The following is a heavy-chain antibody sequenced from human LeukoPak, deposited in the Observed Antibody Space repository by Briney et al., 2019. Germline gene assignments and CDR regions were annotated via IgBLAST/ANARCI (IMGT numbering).Heavy chain of an antibody. CDR2: ISGSGGST. Sequence: GGSPRLSCAASGFTFSSYAMSWVRQAPGKGPEWVSAISGSGGSTYYADSVKGRFTISRDNSKNTLYLQMNSLRAEDTAVYYCAKGVAAAGYYYYMDVWGKGTTVTVSS. CDR3: AKGVAAAGYYYYMDV. D-gene: IGHD6-13*01. CDR1: GFTFSSYA. V-gene: IGHV3-23*01. J-gene: IGHJ6*03.